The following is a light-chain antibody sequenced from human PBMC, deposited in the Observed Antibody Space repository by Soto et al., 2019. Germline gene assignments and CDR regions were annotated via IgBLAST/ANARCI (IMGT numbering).Light chain of an antibody. Sequence: EIVLTQSPGTLSLSPGERATLSFRASQSVSSNYLAWYQQKPGQAPRLLIDGASSRATGIPDRFSGSGSGTDFTLTISSLQSEDFALYYCQQRSNWPITFGQGTRLEIK. CDR1: QSVSSNY. V-gene: IGKV3D-20*02. CDR3: QQRSNWPIT. CDR2: GAS. J-gene: IGKJ5*01.